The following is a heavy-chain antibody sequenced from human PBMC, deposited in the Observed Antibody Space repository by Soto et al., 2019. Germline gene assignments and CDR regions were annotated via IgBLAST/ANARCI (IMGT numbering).Heavy chain of an antibody. J-gene: IGHJ3*02. V-gene: IGHV4-39*01. D-gene: IGHD3-22*01. Sequence: QLQLQESGPGLVKPSETLSLTCTVSGGSISSSSYYWGWIRQPPGKGLEWIGSIYYSGSTYYNPSIKSRVTISVDTSKNQFSLKLSSVTAADTAVYYCARRPYDSSGYYYVSDDAFDIWGQGTMVTVSS. CDR2: IYYSGST. CDR3: ARRPYDSSGYYYVSDDAFDI. CDR1: GGSISSSSYY.